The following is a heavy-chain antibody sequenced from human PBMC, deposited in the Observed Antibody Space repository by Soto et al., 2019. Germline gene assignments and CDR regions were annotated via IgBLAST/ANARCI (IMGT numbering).Heavy chain of an antibody. CDR1: GGSISSTSYY. CDR3: ARHGDPSWWLRPFDY. J-gene: IGHJ4*02. V-gene: IGHV4-39*01. Sequence: QLQLQESGPGLVKPSETLSLSCSVSGGSISSTSYYWGWIRQPPGKGLEWIGSIDYSGSADYNPSLGSRXTXAVDMPKNQFSLKLTSVSAADTAVYYCARHGDPSWWLRPFDYWGQGTLVTVSS. CDR2: IDYSGSA. D-gene: IGHD5-12*01.